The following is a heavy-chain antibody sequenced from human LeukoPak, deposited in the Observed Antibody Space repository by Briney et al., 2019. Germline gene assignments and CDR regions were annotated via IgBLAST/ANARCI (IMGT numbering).Heavy chain of an antibody. Sequence: SETLSLTCAVYGGSFSGYYWSWIRQPPGKGLEWIGEINHSGSTNYNPSLESRVTISVDTSKNQFSLKLSSVTAADTAVYYCARIFSGGSCYINWGQGTLVTVSS. CDR3: ARIFSGGSCYIN. J-gene: IGHJ4*02. D-gene: IGHD2-15*01. V-gene: IGHV4-34*01. CDR1: GGSFSGYY. CDR2: INHSGST.